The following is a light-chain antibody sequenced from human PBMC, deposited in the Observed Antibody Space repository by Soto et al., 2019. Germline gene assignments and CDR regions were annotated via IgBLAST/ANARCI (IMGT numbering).Light chain of an antibody. CDR2: ATS. Sequence: DIHMTQSPSSLSASVGDTVTITCRTSQSIIDRLNWYQQKPGKAPKLLIYATSTLQTGVPSRFSGSASGTDFTLTINSLQPEDFASYYCQQNHNTPYSFGQGTNLEIK. J-gene: IGKJ2*03. CDR3: QQNHNTPYS. CDR1: QSIIDR. V-gene: IGKV1-39*01.